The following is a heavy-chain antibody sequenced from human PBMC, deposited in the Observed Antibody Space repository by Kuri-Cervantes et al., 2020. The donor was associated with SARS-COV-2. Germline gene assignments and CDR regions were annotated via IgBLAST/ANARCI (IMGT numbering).Heavy chain of an antibody. CDR1: GYSISSGYY. D-gene: IGHD2-2*01. CDR3: ARPLGYCSSTSCPGWFDP. V-gene: IGHV4-38-2*02. CDR2: IYYSGST. Sequence: GSLRLSCTVSGYSISSGYYWGWIRQPPGKGLEWIGSIYYSGSTYYNPSLKSRVTISVDTSKNQFSLKLSSVTAADTAVYYCARPLGYCSSTSCPGWFDPWGQGTLVTVSS. J-gene: IGHJ5*02.